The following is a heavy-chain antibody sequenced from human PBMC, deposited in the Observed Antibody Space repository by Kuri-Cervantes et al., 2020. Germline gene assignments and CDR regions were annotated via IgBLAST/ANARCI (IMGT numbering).Heavy chain of an antibody. J-gene: IGHJ4*02. V-gene: IGHV5-51*01. CDR3: ARMPTVGIIVSSEFDY. D-gene: IGHD3-10*01. Sequence: KVSCKGSGYSFATYWIGWVRQMPGRGLEWMGIIYPDDSDTRYSPSFQGQVTVSADKSINTAYLQWSSLKASDTAIYYCARMPTVGIIVSSEFDYWGQGTLVTVSS. CDR2: IYPDDSDT. CDR1: GYSFATYW.